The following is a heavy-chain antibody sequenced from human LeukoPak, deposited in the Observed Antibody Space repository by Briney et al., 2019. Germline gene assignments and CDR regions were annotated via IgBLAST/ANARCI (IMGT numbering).Heavy chain of an antibody. CDR2: ISSNGGST. D-gene: IGHD1-1*01. V-gene: IGHV3-64*01. CDR3: ARVVYNYNWHAFDS. J-gene: IGHJ4*02. CDR1: GFTFSSYT. Sequence: GGSLRLSCAASGFTFSSYTMHWVRQAPGKGLEYVSAISSNGGSTFYANSVKSRFTISRDNSKNTLYLQMGSLRTEDMAVYYCARVVYNYNWHAFDSWGQGTLVTVSS.